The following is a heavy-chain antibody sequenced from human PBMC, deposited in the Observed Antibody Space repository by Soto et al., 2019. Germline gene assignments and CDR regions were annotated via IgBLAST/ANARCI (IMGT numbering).Heavy chain of an antibody. J-gene: IGHJ6*02. Sequence: PSETLSLTCTVSGGSISSSSYYWGWIRQPPGKGLEWIGSIYYSGSTYYNPSLKSRVTISVDTSKNQFSLKLSSVTAADTAVYYCARLTSSSSDYYYGMDVWGQGTTVTVSS. CDR2: IYYSGST. V-gene: IGHV4-39*01. D-gene: IGHD6-6*01. CDR3: ARLTSSSSDYYYGMDV. CDR1: GGSISSSSYY.